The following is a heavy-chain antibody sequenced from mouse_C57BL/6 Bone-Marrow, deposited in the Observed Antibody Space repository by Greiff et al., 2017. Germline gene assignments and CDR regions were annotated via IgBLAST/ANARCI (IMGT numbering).Heavy chain of an antibody. J-gene: IGHJ4*01. Sequence: QVQLQQPGAELARPGASVKLSCKASGYTFTSYGISWVKQRTGQGLEWIGEIYPRSGNTYYNEKFKGKATLTADKSSSPAYMELRSLTSEDSAVYFCARVGNYNYYAMDNWGQGTSVTVSS. D-gene: IGHD2-1*01. CDR3: ARVGNYNYYAMDN. CDR2: IYPRSGNT. V-gene: IGHV1-81*01. CDR1: GYTFTSYG.